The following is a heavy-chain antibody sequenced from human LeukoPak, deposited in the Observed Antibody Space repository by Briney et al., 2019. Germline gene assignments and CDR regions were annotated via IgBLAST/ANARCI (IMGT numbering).Heavy chain of an antibody. V-gene: IGHV4-39*07. CDR1: GASMKWSSDY. J-gene: IGHJ5*02. Sequence: PSETLSLTCNVSGASMKWSSDYWGWVRQPPGKGLEWIGSIFYTGTTYYNPSLRSRVTISVDTSKNQFSLKLSSVTAADTAVYYCARAGYSSSWYTPSDGWFDPWGQGTLVTVSS. CDR3: ARAGYSSSWYTPSDGWFDP. D-gene: IGHD6-13*01. CDR2: IFYTGTT.